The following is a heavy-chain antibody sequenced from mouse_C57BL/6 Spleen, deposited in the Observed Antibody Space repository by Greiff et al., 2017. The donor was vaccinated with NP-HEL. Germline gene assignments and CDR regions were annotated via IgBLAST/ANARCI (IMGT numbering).Heavy chain of an antibody. V-gene: IGHV1-9*01. Sequence: VQLQQSGAELMKPGASVKLSCKATGYTFTGYWIEWVKQRPGHGLEWIGEILPGSGSTNYNEKFKGKATFTADTSSNTAYMQLSSLTTGDSAIYYCARAPYYGSSSGYFDVWGTGTTVTVSS. J-gene: IGHJ1*03. CDR1: GYTFTGYW. D-gene: IGHD1-1*01. CDR3: ARAPYYGSSSGYFDV. CDR2: ILPGSGST.